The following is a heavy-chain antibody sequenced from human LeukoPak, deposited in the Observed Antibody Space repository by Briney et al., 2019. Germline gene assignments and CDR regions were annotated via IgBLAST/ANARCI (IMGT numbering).Heavy chain of an antibody. D-gene: IGHD1-14*01. V-gene: IGHV3-13*01. CDR1: GFTFDNND. J-gene: IGHJ4*02. CDR3: VRQPDSARYGFDY. CDR2: IGSAGYT. Sequence: GGSRRLSREVSGFTFDNNDMHWVRQSTGKGLEWVSAIGSAGYTYYAESVRGRFTITRDTAKQSLYLQMNSLRVEDTAVYHCVRQPDSARYGFDYWGRGTQVTVSS.